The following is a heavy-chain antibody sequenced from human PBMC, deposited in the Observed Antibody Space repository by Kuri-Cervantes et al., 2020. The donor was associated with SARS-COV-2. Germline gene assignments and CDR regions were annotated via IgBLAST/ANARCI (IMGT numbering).Heavy chain of an antibody. D-gene: IGHD6-19*01. V-gene: IGHV3-48*03. CDR3: ASDYSSGWYKYWYFDH. CDR2: ISSSGSTI. J-gene: IGHJ2*01. Sequence: GESLKISCAASGFTFSSYEMNWVRQAPGKGLEWVAYISSSGSTIYYANSVKGRFTISRDNAKNSLYLQMNSLRAEDTAVYCCASDYSSGWYKYWYFDHWGHGTLVTVSS. CDR1: GFTFSSYE.